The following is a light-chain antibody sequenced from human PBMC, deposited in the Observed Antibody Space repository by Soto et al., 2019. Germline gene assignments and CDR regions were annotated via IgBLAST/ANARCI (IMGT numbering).Light chain of an antibody. CDR3: QQYISSHLT. CDR2: GAS. Sequence: EIVLTQSPGTLSLSPGERATLSCRASQSVSNNYLAWYQQKPGQAPRLVIYGASSRATGIPDRFSASGSGTDFTLTISRLEPEDFAVYYCQQYISSHLTFGQGTKVEIK. J-gene: IGKJ1*01. V-gene: IGKV3-20*01. CDR1: QSVSNNY.